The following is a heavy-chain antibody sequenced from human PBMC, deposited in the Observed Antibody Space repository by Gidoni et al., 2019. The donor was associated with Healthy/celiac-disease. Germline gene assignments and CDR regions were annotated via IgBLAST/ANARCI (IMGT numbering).Heavy chain of an antibody. CDR1: GFTFTSSG. Sequence: QVQLVESGGGVVQPGRSLRLSCAASGFTFTSSGMHWVRQAPGKGLEWVAVISYDGGSKYYADTVKGRFTISRDNSKNKLYLQMNSLRGEDTAVYYCAKEKDIGGDGYNEDAFDIWGQGTMVTVSS. CDR2: ISYDGGSK. J-gene: IGHJ3*02. V-gene: IGHV3-30*18. CDR3: AKEKDIGGDGYNEDAFDI. D-gene: IGHD5-12*01.